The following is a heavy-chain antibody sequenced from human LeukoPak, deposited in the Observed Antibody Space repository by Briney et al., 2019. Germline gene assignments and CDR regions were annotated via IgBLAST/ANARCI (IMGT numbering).Heavy chain of an antibody. J-gene: IGHJ4*02. Sequence: GESLKISCKGSGYSFSNYYIDWGRQMPGKGVEWMGVMYPGGSDIRYSPSFQGQVTISADKSIDTAYLQWTSLRTCDSARYYCASRTGSNYPCDSLGEGTLVTVSS. CDR2: MYPGGSDI. D-gene: IGHD1-1*01. CDR3: ASRTGSNYPCDS. CDR1: GYSFSNYY. V-gene: IGHV5-51*01.